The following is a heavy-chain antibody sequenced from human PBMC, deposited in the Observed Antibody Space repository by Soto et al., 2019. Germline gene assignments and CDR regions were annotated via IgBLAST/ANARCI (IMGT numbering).Heavy chain of an antibody. D-gene: IGHD4-4*01. CDR3: ARDKDRLQLGGNYYYIMDV. Sequence: QVQLEQSGAEVKKPGSSVKVSCKASGGTFSNSAISWVRQAPGQGLEWMGGSMPIFRTPDYAQTFQGRVSITADXSPTPAXXELSGLRSEDTAVYYCARDKDRLQLGGNYYYIMDVWGQGTPVTVSS. J-gene: IGHJ6*02. V-gene: IGHV1-69*12. CDR2: SMPIFRTP. CDR1: GGTFSNSA.